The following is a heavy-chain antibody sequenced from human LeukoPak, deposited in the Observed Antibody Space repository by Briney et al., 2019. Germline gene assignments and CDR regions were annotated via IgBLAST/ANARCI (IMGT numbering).Heavy chain of an antibody. D-gene: IGHD3-3*01. J-gene: IGHJ4*02. CDR3: ATNYDYDFWSGYYPRLDY. V-gene: IGHV1-2*02. Sequence: ASVKVSCKASGYTFTGYYMHWVRQAPGQGLEWMGWINPNSGGTNYAQKFQGRVTMTRDTSIGTAYMELSRLRSDDTAVYYCATNYDYDFWSGYYPRLDYWGQGTLVTVSS. CDR1: GYTFTGYY. CDR2: INPNSGGT.